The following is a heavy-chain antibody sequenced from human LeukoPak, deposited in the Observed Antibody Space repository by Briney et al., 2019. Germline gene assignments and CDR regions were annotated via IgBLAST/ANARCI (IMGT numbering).Heavy chain of an antibody. CDR3: ACFGWSMIYFDY. V-gene: IGHV4-39*07. D-gene: IGHD3-10*01. CDR2: IYYSGST. J-gene: IGHJ4*02. Sequence: SETLSLTCTVSGVSISSSSYYWGWIRQPPGKGLEWIGSIYYSGSTYYNPSLKSRVTISVDTSKNQFSLKLSSVTAADTAVYYYACFGWSMIYFDYWGQGTLVTVSS. CDR1: GVSISSSSYY.